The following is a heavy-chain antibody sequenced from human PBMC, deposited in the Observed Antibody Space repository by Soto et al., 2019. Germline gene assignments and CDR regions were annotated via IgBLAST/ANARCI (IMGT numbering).Heavy chain of an antibody. CDR2: ISWNSGSI. Sequence: EVQLVESGGGLVQPGRSLRLSCAASGFTFDDYAMHWVRQVPEKGLEWVSSISWNSGSIAYADSVKGRFTISRDNAKNSLYLQMNSLRTEDTAFYYCAKDVRAVAGTGASDIWGQGTVVTVSS. J-gene: IGHJ3*02. D-gene: IGHD6-19*01. CDR1: GFTFDDYA. V-gene: IGHV3-9*01. CDR3: AKDVRAVAGTGASDI.